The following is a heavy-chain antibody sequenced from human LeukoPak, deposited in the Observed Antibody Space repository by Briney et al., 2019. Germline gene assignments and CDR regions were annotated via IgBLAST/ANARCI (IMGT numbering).Heavy chain of an antibody. CDR2: IYTSGST. CDR3: AREWYSSLDY. D-gene: IGHD6-13*01. CDR1: GGSISSGSYY. V-gene: IGHV4-61*02. Sequence: SETLSLTCTVSGGSISSGSYYWSWIRQPAGKGLEWIGRIYTSGSTNYNPSLKSRVTMSVDTSKNQFSLKLSSVTAADTAVYYCAREWYSSLDYWGQGTLVTVSS. J-gene: IGHJ4*02.